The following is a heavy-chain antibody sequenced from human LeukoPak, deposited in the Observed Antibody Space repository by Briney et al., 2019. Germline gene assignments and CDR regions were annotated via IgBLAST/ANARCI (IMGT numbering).Heavy chain of an antibody. CDR1: GGSISSYY. Sequence: PSETLSLTCSVSGGSISSYYWSWIRQPPGKGLEWIGYIHDSGSTNYNPSLKSRVTISVDTSKNQFSLKLNSMTAADTAVYYCARHAQMVYATKYYYYYMDVWGQGTTVTVSS. J-gene: IGHJ6*03. CDR3: ARHAQMVYATKYYYYYMDV. V-gene: IGHV4-59*08. D-gene: IGHD2-8*01. CDR2: IHDSGST.